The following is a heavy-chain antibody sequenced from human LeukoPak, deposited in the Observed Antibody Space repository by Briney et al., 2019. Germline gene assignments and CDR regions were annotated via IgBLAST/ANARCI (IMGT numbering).Heavy chain of an antibody. V-gene: IGHV4-34*01. CDR2: IYYSGST. J-gene: IGHJ4*02. D-gene: IGHD5-12*01. Sequence: SETLSLTCAVYGGSFSGYYWSWIRQPPGKGLEWIGSIYYSGSTYYNPSLKSRVTISVDTSRNQFSLKLSSVTAADTAVYYCARGGYDFLAYDYWGQGTLVTVSS. CDR3: ARGGYDFLAYDY. CDR1: GGSFSGYY.